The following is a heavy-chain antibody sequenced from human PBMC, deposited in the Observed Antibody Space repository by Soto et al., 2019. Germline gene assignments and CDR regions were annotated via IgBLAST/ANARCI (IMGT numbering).Heavy chain of an antibody. CDR3: AVNSDCSFFYYVMDV. J-gene: IGHJ6*02. V-gene: IGHV3-23*01. CDR1: GFTFSSYA. CDR2: ISGSGGST. Sequence: GGSLRLSCAASGFTFSSYAMSWVRQAPGKGLEWVSAISGSGGSTYYADSVKGRFTISRDNSKNTLYLQMNSLRAEDTAVYYCAVNSDCSFFYYVMDVWGQGTTVTVSS. D-gene: IGHD2-21*02.